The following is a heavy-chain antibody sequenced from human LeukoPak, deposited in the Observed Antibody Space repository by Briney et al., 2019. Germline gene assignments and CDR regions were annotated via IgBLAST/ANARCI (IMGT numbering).Heavy chain of an antibody. CDR2: IHYSGST. CDR1: GDSISPYY. Sequence: SETLSLTCTVSGDSISPYYWSWTRQPPGKGLEWIGYIHYSGSTNYNPSLKRRVTISADTSKNQFSLKMSSGTAADTAVYYCAGVASSVMDYWGQGVLVTVSS. J-gene: IGHJ4*02. D-gene: IGHD2-8*01. V-gene: IGHV4-59*01. CDR3: AGVASSVMDY.